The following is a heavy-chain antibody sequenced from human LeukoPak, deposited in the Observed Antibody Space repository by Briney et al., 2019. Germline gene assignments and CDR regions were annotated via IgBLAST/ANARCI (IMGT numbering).Heavy chain of an antibody. D-gene: IGHD6-19*01. CDR2: IKQDGSEK. V-gene: IGHV3-7*01. Sequence: GGSLRLSCAASGFTFSSYWMSWVRQAPGKGLEWVANIKQDGSEKYYVDSVKGRFTISRDNAKNSLYLQMSSLRAEDSAVYYCARFETVAVKSIDYWGQGALVTVSS. CDR3: ARFETVAVKSIDY. CDR1: GFTFSSYW. J-gene: IGHJ4*02.